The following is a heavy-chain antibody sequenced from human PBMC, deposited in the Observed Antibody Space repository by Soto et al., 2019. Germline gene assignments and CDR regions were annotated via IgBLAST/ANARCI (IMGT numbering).Heavy chain of an antibody. D-gene: IGHD6-13*01. Sequence: PSETLSLTCTVSGGSISSYYWSWIRQPPGKGLEWIGNIFDSGSTNYNPSLKSRVTISVDTSKNQFSLRVRSVTAADTAVYYCARVGAAAAPGYFDYWGQGTLVTVSS. CDR2: IFDSGST. J-gene: IGHJ4*02. CDR1: GGSISSYY. CDR3: ARVGAAAAPGYFDY. V-gene: IGHV4-59*01.